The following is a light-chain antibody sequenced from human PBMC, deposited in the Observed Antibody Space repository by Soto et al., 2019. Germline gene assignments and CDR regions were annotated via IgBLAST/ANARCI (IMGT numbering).Light chain of an antibody. Sequence: DIQMTQSPSTLSASVVDRVSITCHASQSISSWLAWYQQKPGKAPKLLIYDASSLESGVPSRFSGSGSGTEFTLTISSLQPDDFATYYCQQYNSYSQTFGQGTKVDIK. CDR2: DAS. J-gene: IGKJ1*01. V-gene: IGKV1-5*01. CDR3: QQYNSYSQT. CDR1: QSISSW.